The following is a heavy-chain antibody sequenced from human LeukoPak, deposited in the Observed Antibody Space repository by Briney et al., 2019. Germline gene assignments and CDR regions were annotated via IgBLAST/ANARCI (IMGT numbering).Heavy chain of an antibody. CDR3: ASVAAAGMSY. Sequence: ASVKVSCKASGGTFSSYAISWVRQRPGQGLELMGGIIPIFGTANYAQKFQGRVTITADESTSTAYMELSSLRSEDTAVYYCASVAAAGMSYWGQGTLVTVSS. D-gene: IGHD6-13*01. V-gene: IGHV1-69*13. CDR1: GGTFSSYA. CDR2: IIPIFGTA. J-gene: IGHJ4*02.